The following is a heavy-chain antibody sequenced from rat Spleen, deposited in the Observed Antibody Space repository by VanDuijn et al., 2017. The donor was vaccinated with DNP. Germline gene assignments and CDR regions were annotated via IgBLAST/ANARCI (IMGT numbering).Heavy chain of an antibody. J-gene: IGHJ3*01. CDR2: ISSGGIT. V-gene: IGHV2S12*01. CDR1: GFSFTSYG. Sequence: QVQLEESGPGLVQSSQTLSLTCSVSGFSFTSYGVSWVRQPPGKGLEWIAAISSGGITFYNSALKSRLSISRDTSKTQVFLKMNSLQTEDTATYYCARDYYDGSYYGLRFAYWGQGTLVTVSS. D-gene: IGHD1-12*02. CDR3: ARDYYDGSYYGLRFAY.